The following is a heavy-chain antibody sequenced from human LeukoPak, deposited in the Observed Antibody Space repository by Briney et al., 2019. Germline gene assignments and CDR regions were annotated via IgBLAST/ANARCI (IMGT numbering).Heavy chain of an antibody. Sequence: SETLSLTCTVSGGSISSGTYYWSWIRQPAGKGLEWIGRIHTRGSTNYNPSFKSRVTISVDTSKNQFSLKLSSVTAADTAVYYCARGPASTELWLDYFDYWGQGTLVTVSS. CDR1: GGSISSGTYY. J-gene: IGHJ4*02. D-gene: IGHD3-10*01. V-gene: IGHV4-61*02. CDR3: ARGPASTELWLDYFDY. CDR2: IHTRGST.